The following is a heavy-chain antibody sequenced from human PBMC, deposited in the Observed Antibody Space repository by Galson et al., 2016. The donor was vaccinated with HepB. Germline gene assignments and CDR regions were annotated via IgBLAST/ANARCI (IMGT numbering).Heavy chain of an antibody. D-gene: IGHD1-26*01. Sequence: SLRLSCAASGFTFSTFAMTWVRQAPGTGLEWVSTINGGGGKTHHADSVTGRFTISRDNSKNTLFLQMNSLRGEDTAVYYCAKEPAPLGAAYAGATDVWGQGTTVTVSS. V-gene: IGHV3-23*01. J-gene: IGHJ6*02. CDR1: GFTFSTFA. CDR3: AKEPAPLGAAYAGATDV. CDR2: INGGGGKT.